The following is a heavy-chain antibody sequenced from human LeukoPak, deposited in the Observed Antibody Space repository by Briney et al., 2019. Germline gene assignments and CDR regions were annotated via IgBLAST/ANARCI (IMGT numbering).Heavy chain of an antibody. CDR2: ISYDGSNK. J-gene: IGHJ4*02. CDR1: GFTFSSYG. D-gene: IGHD1-26*01. CDR3: AKDGGSYYFDY. Sequence: GGSLRLSCVASGFTFSSYGMHWVRQAPGKGLEWVAVISYDGSNKYYADSVKGRFTISRDNSKNTLYLQMNSLRAEDTAVYYCAKDGGSYYFDYWGQGTLVTVSS. V-gene: IGHV3-30*18.